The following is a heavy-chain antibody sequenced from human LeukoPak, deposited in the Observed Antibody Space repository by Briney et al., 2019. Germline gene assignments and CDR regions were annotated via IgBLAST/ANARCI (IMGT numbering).Heavy chain of an antibody. CDR3: ARHIYSSSSVKFDYFDY. CDR1: GGSISSNGYY. CDR2: IHYGGST. D-gene: IGHD6-6*01. Sequence: SETLSLTCSVSGGSISSNGYYWGWIRQPPGKGLEWIGSIHYGGSTYYNPSLMSRVTISVDTSKNEFSLKLNSVTAADTAVYFCARHIYSSSSVKFDYFDYWGQGTLVTVSS. J-gene: IGHJ4*02. V-gene: IGHV4-39*01.